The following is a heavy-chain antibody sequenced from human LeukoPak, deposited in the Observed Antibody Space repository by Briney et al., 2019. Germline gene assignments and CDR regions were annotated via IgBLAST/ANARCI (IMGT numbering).Heavy chain of an antibody. V-gene: IGHV3-15*01. CDR1: GFTFSNAW. J-gene: IGHJ3*02. D-gene: IGHD4-17*01. CDR3: TTEIVYGDYIIAFDI. Sequence: GGSLRLSCAASGFTFSNAWMSWVRQAPGKGLEWVGRIKSKTDGGTTDYAAPVKGRFTISRDDSKNTLYLQMNSLKTEDTAVYYCTTEIVYGDYIIAFDIWGQGTMVTVSS. CDR2: IKSKTDGGTT.